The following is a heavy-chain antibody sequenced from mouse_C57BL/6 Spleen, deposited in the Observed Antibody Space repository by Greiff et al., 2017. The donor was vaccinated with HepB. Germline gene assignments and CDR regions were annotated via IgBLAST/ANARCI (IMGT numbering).Heavy chain of an antibody. D-gene: IGHD2-3*01. Sequence: VQLQQSGPELVKPGASVKISCKASGYAFSSSWMNWVKQRPGKGLEWIGRIYPGDGDTNYNGKFKGKATLTADKSSSTAYMQLSSLTSEDSAVYFCARERIYDGYPRNAVDYWGQGTSVTVSS. J-gene: IGHJ4*01. CDR2: IYPGDGDT. CDR1: GYAFSSSW. CDR3: ARERIYDGYPRNAVDY. V-gene: IGHV1-82*01.